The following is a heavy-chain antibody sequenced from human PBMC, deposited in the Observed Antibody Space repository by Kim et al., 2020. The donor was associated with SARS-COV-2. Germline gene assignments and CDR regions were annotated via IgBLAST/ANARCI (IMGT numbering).Heavy chain of an antibody. Sequence: ASVKVSCKASGYTFTGYYMHWVRQAPGQGLEWMGWINPNSGGTNYAQKFQGWVTMTRDTSISTAYMELSRLRSDDTAVYYCARGLSDYYGSGSYYKAREDFDYWGQGTLVTVSS. CDR3: ARGLSDYYGSGSYYKAREDFDY. CDR2: INPNSGGT. D-gene: IGHD3-10*01. CDR1: GYTFTGYY. V-gene: IGHV1-2*04. J-gene: IGHJ4*02.